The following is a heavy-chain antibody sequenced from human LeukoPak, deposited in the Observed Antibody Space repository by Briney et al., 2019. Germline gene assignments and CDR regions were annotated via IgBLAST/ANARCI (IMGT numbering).Heavy chain of an antibody. V-gene: IGHV3-21*01. CDR3: ARGTEHLPTSYFDF. CDR1: GFTFSSYS. D-gene: IGHD1-1*01. Sequence: GGSLRLSCLGSGFTFSSYSMNWVRQAPGRGLEWVSSISTSGTYVYYADSVKGRFTISRDNAQNSLYLLMNSLRAEDTAVYYCARGTEHLPTSYFDFWGQGTLVTVSS. CDR2: ISTSGTYV. J-gene: IGHJ4*02.